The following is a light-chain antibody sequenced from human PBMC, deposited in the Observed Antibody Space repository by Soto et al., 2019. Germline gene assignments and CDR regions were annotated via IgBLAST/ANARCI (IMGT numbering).Light chain of an antibody. CDR2: DVT. J-gene: IGLJ1*01. Sequence: QSALTQPRSVSGSPGQSVTISCTGTSSDVGDYNYVSWYQQHSGKAPKLMIYDVTKRPSGVPDRFFGPKSGNTASLTISGLQSEDEADYYCCSYAGSSSFVFGSGTKVTVL. V-gene: IGLV2-11*01. CDR3: CSYAGSSSFV. CDR1: SSDVGDYNY.